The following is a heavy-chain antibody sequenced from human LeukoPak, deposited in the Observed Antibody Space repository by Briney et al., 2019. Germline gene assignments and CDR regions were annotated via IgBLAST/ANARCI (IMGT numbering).Heavy chain of an antibody. CDR2: IRYDGSNK. Sequence: PGGSLRLSCAAPGFTFSTHGMHWVRQAPGKGLQWVAFIRYDGSNKYYADSVKGRFTISRDNSKNTLYLQINSLRAEDTAVYYCAKWASSGYYFHHWGQGTLVTVSS. CDR3: AKWASSGYYFHH. V-gene: IGHV3-30*02. J-gene: IGHJ1*01. CDR1: GFTFSTHG. D-gene: IGHD3-22*01.